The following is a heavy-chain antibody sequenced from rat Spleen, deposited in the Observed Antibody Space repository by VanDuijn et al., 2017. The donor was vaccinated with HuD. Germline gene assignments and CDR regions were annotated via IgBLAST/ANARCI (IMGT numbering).Heavy chain of an antibody. CDR2: INSAGST. V-gene: IGHV3-3*01. CDR1: GYSITSSYR. Sequence: EVQLQESGPGLVKPSQSLSLTCSVTGYSITSSYRWNWIRKFPGNKLEWMGYINSAGSTNYNPSLKSRISITRDTSKNQFFLQVNSVSTEDTATYYCARSDGTHYYLPFAYWGQGTLVTVSS. D-gene: IGHD1-12*02. J-gene: IGHJ3*01. CDR3: ARSDGTHYYLPFAY.